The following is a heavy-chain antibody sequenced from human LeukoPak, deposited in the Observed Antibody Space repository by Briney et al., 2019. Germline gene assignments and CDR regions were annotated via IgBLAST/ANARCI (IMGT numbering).Heavy chain of an antibody. V-gene: IGHV3-23*01. J-gene: IGHJ4*02. Sequence: GGSLRLSCAASGFTFSIYAMSWVRQAPGKGLEWVSAISGSGGTAYYADSVKGRFTISRDNSKNTLYLQMNSLRAEDTAVFYCAKDLGPGHYWGQGALVTVSS. CDR1: GFTFSIYA. CDR3: AKDLGPGHY. CDR2: ISGSGGTA. D-gene: IGHD2-2*01.